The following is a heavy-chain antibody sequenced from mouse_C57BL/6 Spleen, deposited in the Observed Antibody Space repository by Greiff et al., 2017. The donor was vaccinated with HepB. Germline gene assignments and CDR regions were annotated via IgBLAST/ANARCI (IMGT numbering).Heavy chain of an antibody. D-gene: IGHD1-1*01. J-gene: IGHJ4*01. CDR3: ERDSRYGYAMDY. CDR1: GYTFTSYW. Sequence: QVQLQQPGAELVRPGSSVKLSCKASGYTFTSYWMDWVKQRPGQGLEWIGNIYPSDSETHYNQKFKDKATLTVDKSSSTAYMQLSSLTSEDSAVYYCERDSRYGYAMDYWGQGTSVTVSS. CDR2: IYPSDSET. V-gene: IGHV1-61*01.